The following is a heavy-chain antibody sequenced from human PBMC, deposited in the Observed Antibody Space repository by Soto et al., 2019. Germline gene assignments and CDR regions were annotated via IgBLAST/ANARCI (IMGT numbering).Heavy chain of an antibody. D-gene: IGHD4-17*01. CDR2: IYYSGST. Sequence: QVQLQESGPGLVKPSQTLSLTCTVSGGSISSGGYYWSWIRQHPGKGLEWSGYIYYSGSTYYNPSLKSRVTITVDTSKNQFSLKLSSVTAADTAVYYCAREPDYGGNSGLVDYWGQGTLVTVSS. CDR3: AREPDYGGNSGLVDY. V-gene: IGHV4-31*03. J-gene: IGHJ4*02. CDR1: GGSISSGGYY.